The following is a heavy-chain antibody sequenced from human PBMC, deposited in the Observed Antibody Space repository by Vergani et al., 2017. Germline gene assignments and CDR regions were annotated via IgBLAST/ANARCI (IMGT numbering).Heavy chain of an antibody. D-gene: IGHD6-13*01. J-gene: IGHJ4*02. CDR1: GYTLTELS. CDR3: ATAIAAAGTRAYYFDY. CDR2: FDPEDGET. Sequence: QVQLVQSGAEVKKPGASVKVSCKVSGYTLTELSMHWVRQAPGKGLEWMGGFDPEDGETIYAQKFPGRVTMTEDTSTDTAYMELSSLRSEDTAVYYCATAIAAAGTRAYYFDYWGQGTLVTVSS. V-gene: IGHV1-24*01.